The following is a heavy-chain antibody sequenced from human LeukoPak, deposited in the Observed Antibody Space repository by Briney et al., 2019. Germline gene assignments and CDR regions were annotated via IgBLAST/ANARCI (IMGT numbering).Heavy chain of an antibody. V-gene: IGHV3-21*06. D-gene: IGHD3-3*01. CDR3: AASTILRSPFDY. Sequence: GGSLRLSCAASGFVFSSYTMNWVRHAPGKGLEWVSSVTGSSTYIYYADSVQGRFTISRDNGKNSLYLQMSSLSAEDTAVYYCAASTILRSPFDYWGQGTLVSVSS. J-gene: IGHJ4*02. CDR1: GFVFSSYT. CDR2: VTGSSTYI.